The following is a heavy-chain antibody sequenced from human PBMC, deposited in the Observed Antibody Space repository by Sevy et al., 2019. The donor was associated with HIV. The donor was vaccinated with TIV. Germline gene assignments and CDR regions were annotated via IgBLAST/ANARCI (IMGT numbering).Heavy chain of an antibody. CDR3: ARGATFYSDSSGRVLSVLGAFDI. CDR1: GFTVSSNY. CDR2: IFSGGGT. D-gene: IGHD3-22*01. V-gene: IGHV3-53*01. Sequence: GGSLGLSCAASGFTVSSNYMSWVRQAPGKGLEWVSIIFSGGGTYYADSVQGRFTISRDNSKNMVYLQMNSLRAEDTAVFYCARGATFYSDSSGRVLSVLGAFDIWGRGTMVTVSS. J-gene: IGHJ3*02.